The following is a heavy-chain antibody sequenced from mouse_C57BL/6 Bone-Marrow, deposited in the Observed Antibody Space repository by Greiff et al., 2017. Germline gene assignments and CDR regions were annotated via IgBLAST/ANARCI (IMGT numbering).Heavy chain of an antibody. CDR1: GFSLTSYG. D-gene: IGHD1-1*01. CDR3: AERRSGSRGDWYFDV. V-gene: IGHV2-9*01. J-gene: IGHJ1*03. Sequence: VHLVESGPGLVAPSQSLSITCTVSGFSLTSYGVDWVRQPPGKGLEWLGVIWGGGSTNYNSALMSRLSISKDNSKSQVFLKMNSLQTDDTAMYYCAERRSGSRGDWYFDVWGTGTTVTVSS. CDR2: IWGGGST.